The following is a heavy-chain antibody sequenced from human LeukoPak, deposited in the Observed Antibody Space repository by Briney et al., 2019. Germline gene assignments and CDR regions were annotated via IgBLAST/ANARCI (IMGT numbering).Heavy chain of an antibody. CDR3: ARTYYDFWSGYYITTAEPGAFDI. CDR1: GYTFTSYG. V-gene: IGHV1-18*01. J-gene: IGHJ3*02. D-gene: IGHD3-3*01. Sequence: ASVKVSCKASGYTFTSYGISWVRQASGQGLEWMGWISAYNGNTNYAQKLQGRVTMTTDTSTSTAYMELRSLRSEDTAVYYCARTYYDFWSGYYITTAEPGAFDIWGQGTMVTVSS. CDR2: ISAYNGNT.